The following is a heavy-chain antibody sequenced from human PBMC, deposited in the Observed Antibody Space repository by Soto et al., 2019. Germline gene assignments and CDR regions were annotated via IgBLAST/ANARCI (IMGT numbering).Heavy chain of an antibody. CDR1: GGSISSYY. J-gene: IGHJ4*02. V-gene: IGHV4-59*01. CDR3: ARDYYDSSGYYPFDY. D-gene: IGHD3-22*01. Sequence: PSETLSLTCTVSGGSISSYYWSWIRQPPGKGLEWIGYIYYSGSTNYNPSLKSRVTISVDTSKNQFSLKLSSVTAADTAVYYCARDYYDSSGYYPFDYWGQGTLVTVS. CDR2: IYYSGST.